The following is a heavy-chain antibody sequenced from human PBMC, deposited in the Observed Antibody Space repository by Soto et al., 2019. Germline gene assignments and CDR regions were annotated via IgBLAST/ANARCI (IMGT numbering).Heavy chain of an antibody. V-gene: IGHV3-30-3*01. J-gene: IGHJ4*02. Sequence: GGSLRLSCAASGFTFSSYAMHWVRQAPGKGLVWVAVISYDGSNKYYADSVKGRFTISRDNSKNTLYLQMNSLRAEDTAVYYCARDVGSLGGSPRAPLYFDYWGQGTLVTVSS. CDR3: ARDVGSLGGSPRAPLYFDY. D-gene: IGHD1-26*01. CDR2: ISYDGSNK. CDR1: GFTFSSYA.